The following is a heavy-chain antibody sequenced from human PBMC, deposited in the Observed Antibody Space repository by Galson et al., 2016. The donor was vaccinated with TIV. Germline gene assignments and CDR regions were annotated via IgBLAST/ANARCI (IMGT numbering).Heavy chain of an antibody. CDR3: SRDYRWGFDY. Sequence: LRLSCAISGFTFSSHWMSWVRQAPGKGLEWVSKINQDGSERYYVDSVKGRFTISRDNAKNSLYLQMNSLRAEDTAIYYCSRDYRWGFDYWGQGTLVTVSS. D-gene: IGHD7-27*01. CDR1: GFTFSSHW. V-gene: IGHV3-7*01. J-gene: IGHJ4*02. CDR2: INQDGSER.